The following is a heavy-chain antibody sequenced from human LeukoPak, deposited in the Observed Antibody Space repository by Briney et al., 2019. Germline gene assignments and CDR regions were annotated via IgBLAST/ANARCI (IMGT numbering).Heavy chain of an antibody. Sequence: GGSLRLSCAASGFTFSSYSMNWVRQAPGKGLEWVSSISSSSSYIYYADSVKGRFTISRDNAKNSLYLQMNSLRAEDTAVYYCASTGGQGDYGDYVHYFDYWGQGTLVTVSS. D-gene: IGHD4-17*01. CDR3: ASTGGQGDYGDYVHYFDY. V-gene: IGHV3-21*04. J-gene: IGHJ4*02. CDR2: ISSSSSYI. CDR1: GFTFSSYS.